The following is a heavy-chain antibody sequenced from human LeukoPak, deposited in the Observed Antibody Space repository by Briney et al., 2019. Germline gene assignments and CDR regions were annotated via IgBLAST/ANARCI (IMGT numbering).Heavy chain of an antibody. J-gene: IGHJ6*03. V-gene: IGHV3-7*01. D-gene: IGHD2-21*01. CDR2: IKQDGSEK. Sequence: PGGSLRLSCADSGFTFSSYWMSWVRQAPGKGLEWVANIKQDGSEKYYVDSVKGRFTISRDNAKNSLYLQMNSLRAEDTAVYYCARVPGDCGGDCYSYYYYYMDVWGKGTTVTVSS. CDR3: ARVPGDCGGDCYSYYYYYMDV. CDR1: GFTFSSYW.